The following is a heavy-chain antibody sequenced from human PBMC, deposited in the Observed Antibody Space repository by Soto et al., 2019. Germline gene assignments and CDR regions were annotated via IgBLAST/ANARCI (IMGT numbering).Heavy chain of an antibody. D-gene: IGHD6-6*01. CDR2: MNPNRGNT. V-gene: IGHV1-8*01. CDR1: GSTFTSYD. CDR3: ARRRGYSSSTGIDY. Sequence: ASVQVSCKASGSTFTSYDINWVRQATGQGIEWMRWMNPNRGNTGYAQKFQGRDNKNRNTSISTAYMELSSVTAADTAVYYCARRRGYSSSTGIDYWGQGTLVTVSS. J-gene: IGHJ4*02.